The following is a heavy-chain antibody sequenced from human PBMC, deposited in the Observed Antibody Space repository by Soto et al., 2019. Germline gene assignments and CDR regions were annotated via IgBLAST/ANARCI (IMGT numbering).Heavy chain of an antibody. CDR1: AFTFSNAW. Sequence: EVQLVESGGGLVKAGGSLRLSCAASAFTFSNAWMNWVRQAPGKGLEWVGRIKSKTDGGTTDYAAPVKGRFTISRDDSKNTLSLQMNSLKTEDTAVYYCTTVYSSSGFYGMDVWGQGTTVTVSS. CDR2: IKSKTDGGTT. J-gene: IGHJ6*02. CDR3: TTVYSSSGFYGMDV. D-gene: IGHD6-6*01. V-gene: IGHV3-15*07.